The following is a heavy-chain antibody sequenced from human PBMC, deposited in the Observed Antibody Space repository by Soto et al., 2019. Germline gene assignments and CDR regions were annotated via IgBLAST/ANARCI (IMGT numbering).Heavy chain of an antibody. V-gene: IGHV1-18*01. Sequence: QVQLVQSGAEVKKPGASVKVSCKASGYTFTSYGISWVRQAPGQGLEWMGWISAYNGNTNYAQKLQGRVTMTTDTSTSTAYMELRSLRSADTAVYYCAREATAYYYYYGMDVWGQGTTVTVSS. CDR2: ISAYNGNT. CDR1: GYTFTSYG. J-gene: IGHJ6*02. CDR3: AREATAYYYYYGMDV. D-gene: IGHD1-26*01.